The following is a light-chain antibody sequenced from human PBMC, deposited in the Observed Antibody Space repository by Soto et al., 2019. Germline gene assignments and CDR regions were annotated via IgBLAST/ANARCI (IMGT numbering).Light chain of an antibody. J-gene: IGKJ1*01. V-gene: IGKV3-20*01. CDR3: QQYGSSPRT. CDR1: QSVSSSY. Sequence: EIVLTQSPGTLSLSPGGRATLSCRASQSVSSSYLAWYQQKPGQAPRLLIYGASSRATGIPDRFSGSGSVTDFTLTISRLEPEDVAVYYCQQYGSSPRTFGQGTSVEIK. CDR2: GAS.